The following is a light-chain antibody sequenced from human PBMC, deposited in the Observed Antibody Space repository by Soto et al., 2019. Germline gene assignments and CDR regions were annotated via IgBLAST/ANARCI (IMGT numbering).Light chain of an antibody. CDR3: QQRSNWPPWT. J-gene: IGKJ1*01. Sequence: EIVLTQSPATLSLSPGERATLSCRASQCVSSYLAWYQQKPGQAPRLLIYDASNRATGIPARFSSSASRTDFTLTISSLEPEDFAVYYCQQRSNWPPWTFGQGTKGEIK. CDR2: DAS. CDR1: QCVSSY. V-gene: IGKV3-11*01.